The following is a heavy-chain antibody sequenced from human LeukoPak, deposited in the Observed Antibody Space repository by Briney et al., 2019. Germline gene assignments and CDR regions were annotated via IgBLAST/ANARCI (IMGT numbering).Heavy chain of an antibody. CDR3: ASVRGYSYGPPSYFDY. V-gene: IGHV3-48*03. CDR2: ISSSGSTI. J-gene: IGHJ4*02. Sequence: GGSLRLSCAASGFTFSSYEMNWVRQAPGKGLEWVSYISSSGSTIYYADSVKGRFTISRDNAKNSLYLQMNSLRAEDTAVYYCASVRGYSYGPPSYFDYWGQGTLVTVSS. D-gene: IGHD5-18*01. CDR1: GFTFSSYE.